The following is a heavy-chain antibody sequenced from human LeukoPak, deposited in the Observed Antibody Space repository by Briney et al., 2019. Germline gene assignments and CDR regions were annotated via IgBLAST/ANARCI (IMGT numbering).Heavy chain of an antibody. CDR1: GYTFTSYA. Sequence: ASVKVSCKASGYTFTSYAIHWVRQAPGQRLEWMGWINAGNGITKYSQNFQDRVTITRDTSASTSYMELRSLRSEDTAVYYCAREQGYWGQGTLVTVSS. CDR2: INAGNGIT. V-gene: IGHV1-3*01. J-gene: IGHJ4*02. CDR3: AREQGY.